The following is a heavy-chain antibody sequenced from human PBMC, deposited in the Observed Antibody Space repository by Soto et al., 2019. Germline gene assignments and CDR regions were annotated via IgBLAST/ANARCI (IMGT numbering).Heavy chain of an antibody. CDR2: IIPIFGTA. J-gene: IGHJ6*02. CDR1: GGTFSSYA. CDR3: ASYCSGGSCYSSYYYGMDV. Sequence: QVQLVQSGAEVKKPGSSVKVSCKASGGTFSSYAISWVRQAPGQGLEWMGGIIPIFGTANYAQKFQGRVTITADESTSTAYMELSRLRSEDTAVYYCASYCSGGSCYSSYYYGMDVWGQGTTVTVSS. V-gene: IGHV1-69*01. D-gene: IGHD2-15*01.